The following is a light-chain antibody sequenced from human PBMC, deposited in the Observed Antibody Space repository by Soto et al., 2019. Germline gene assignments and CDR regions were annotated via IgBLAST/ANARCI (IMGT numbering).Light chain of an antibody. J-gene: IGLJ1*01. CDR3: SSYAGSNNPNYV. Sequence: QSVLTQPPSASGSPGQSVAISCTGTSSDVGGYNYVSWYQQHPGKAPKLMIYEVSKRPSGVPDRFSGSKSGNTASLTVSGLQAEDGADYYCSSYAGSNNPNYVFGTGTKVTV. CDR2: EVS. CDR1: SSDVGGYNY. V-gene: IGLV2-8*01.